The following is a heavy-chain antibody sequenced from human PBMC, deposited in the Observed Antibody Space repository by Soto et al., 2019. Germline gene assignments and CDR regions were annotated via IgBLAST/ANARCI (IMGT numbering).Heavy chain of an antibody. CDR1: VGSLGSYY. CDR3: AREGEVVVVAATPIVGYYGMDV. Sequence: SETLSLTCTVSVGSLGSYYWSWIRQPRGKGLEWIGYVFYTGRANYNASLKSRVSISLDTSNYQFSLKLRSLRSDDTAVYYCAREGEVVVVAATPIVGYYGMDVWGQGTTVTVSS. D-gene: IGHD2-15*01. J-gene: IGHJ6*02. V-gene: IGHV4-59*01. CDR2: VFYTGRA.